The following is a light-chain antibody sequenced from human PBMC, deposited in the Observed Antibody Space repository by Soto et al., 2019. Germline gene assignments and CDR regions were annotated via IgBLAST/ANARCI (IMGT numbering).Light chain of an antibody. V-gene: IGKV3-11*01. CDR1: QNVANY. J-gene: IGKJ5*01. CDR3: QQRSNWPPIT. Sequence: IVLTQSPATLSLPPGERATLSCRASQNVANYLDWYQQKPGQAPRLLIYDTSTRATDIPARFSGSGSGTDFTLTISSLEPEDFAVYYCQQRSNWPPITFGQGTRLEIK. CDR2: DTS.